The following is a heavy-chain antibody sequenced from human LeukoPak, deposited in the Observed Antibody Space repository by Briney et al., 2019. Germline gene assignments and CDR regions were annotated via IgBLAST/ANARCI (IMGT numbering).Heavy chain of an antibody. Sequence: GGSLRLSCAASGFTFSSYAMSWVRQAPGKGLEGVSAISGSGGSTYYADSVKGRFTISRDNSKNTLYLQMNSLRAEDTAVYYCASGKVRGVIAYWGQGTLVTVSS. D-gene: IGHD3-10*01. V-gene: IGHV3-23*01. CDR1: GFTFSSYA. CDR2: ISGSGGST. J-gene: IGHJ4*02. CDR3: ASGKVRGVIAY.